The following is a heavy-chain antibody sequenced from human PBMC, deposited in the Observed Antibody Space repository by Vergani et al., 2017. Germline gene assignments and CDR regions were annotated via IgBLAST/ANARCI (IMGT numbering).Heavy chain of an antibody. CDR1: GFTFSSSW. V-gene: IGHV3-7*01. D-gene: IGHD4-17*01. CDR3: ARPSAPGDYDALDI. Sequence: EVQLVESGGGLVQPGGSLRLSCAASGFTFSSSWMSWVRQAPGKGLEWMANIKQDGNEKSYVDSVKGRFTISRDYAKNSLYMQMNSLSAEDTVVYYCARPSAPGDYDALDIWGQGTMVTVSS. J-gene: IGHJ3*02. CDR2: IKQDGNEK.